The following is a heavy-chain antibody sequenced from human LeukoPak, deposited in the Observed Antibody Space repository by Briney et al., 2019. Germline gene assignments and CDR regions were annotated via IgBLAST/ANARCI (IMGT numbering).Heavy chain of an antibody. J-gene: IGHJ4*02. Sequence: GGSLRLSCAASGFTVSSKYMSWVRQAAGKGLEWVSVIYSGGNTYYADSVKGRFSISRDNSKNTLYLQMISLRAEDTAVYYCARESGYDSSGYPHFDYWGQGTLVTVSS. CDR3: ARESGYDSSGYPHFDY. CDR2: IYSGGNT. V-gene: IGHV3-66*01. D-gene: IGHD3-22*01. CDR1: GFTVSSKY.